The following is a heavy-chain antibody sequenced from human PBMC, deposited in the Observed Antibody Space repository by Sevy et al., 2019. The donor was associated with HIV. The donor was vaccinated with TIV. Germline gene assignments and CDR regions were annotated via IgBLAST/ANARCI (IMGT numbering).Heavy chain of an antibody. CDR1: GFTFTNAW. CDR3: TTKAPIAAVGTDY. J-gene: IGHJ4*02. D-gene: IGHD6-13*01. V-gene: IGHV3-15*07. Sequence: GRSLRLSCVASGFTFTNAWMDWVRQAPGKGLEWVGRIKSKTDGETTAYAAPVKGRFSISRDDSKNTLYLQMNSLKTEDTAVYYCTTKAPIAAVGTDYWGQGTLVTVSS. CDR2: IKSKTDGETT.